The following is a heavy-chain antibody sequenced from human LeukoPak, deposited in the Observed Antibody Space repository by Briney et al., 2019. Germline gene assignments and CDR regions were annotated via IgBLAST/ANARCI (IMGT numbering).Heavy chain of an antibody. D-gene: IGHD3-10*01. Sequence: GGSLRLSCAASGFTFSSYSMNWARQAPGEGLELVANIKQDRSEKYYVDSVKGRFTISRDNAKNSLYLQMNSLRAEDTAVYYCARAKPKNMVRGLIMRRESRYYFDYWGQGTLVTVSS. J-gene: IGHJ4*02. V-gene: IGHV3-7*03. CDR2: IKQDRSEK. CDR1: GFTFSSYS. CDR3: ARAKPKNMVRGLIMRRESRYYFDY.